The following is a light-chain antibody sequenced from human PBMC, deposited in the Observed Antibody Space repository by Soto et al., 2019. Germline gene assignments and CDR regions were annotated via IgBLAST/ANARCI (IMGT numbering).Light chain of an antibody. J-gene: IGLJ1*01. Sequence: QSALTQPASVSGSPGQSIALSCTGTSSDVGSYNSVSWYQQYPGKAPKLMSHDVNNRPSGISDRFSGSKSGNTASLTISGLQAEDEADYYCSSFTSSTSYVFGTGTKLTVL. CDR3: SSFTSSTSYV. CDR2: DVN. V-gene: IGLV2-14*03. CDR1: SSDVGSYNS.